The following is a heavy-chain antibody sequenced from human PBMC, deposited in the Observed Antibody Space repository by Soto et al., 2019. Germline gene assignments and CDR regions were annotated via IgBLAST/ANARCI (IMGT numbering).Heavy chain of an antibody. CDR2: IYWDDDK. CDR3: AHKSYCSSNSCYFPYGMDV. V-gene: IGHV2-5*02. Sequence: QITLKESGPTLVKPTQTLTLTCTFSGFSLSTSGVGVGWIRQPPGKALEWLALIYWDDDKRYSPSLKSRLTITKATSKNQVVITMTNMDPVDTATYYCAHKSYCSSNSCYFPYGMDVWGQGTTGTVSS. CDR1: GFSLSTSGVG. J-gene: IGHJ6*02. D-gene: IGHD2-2*01.